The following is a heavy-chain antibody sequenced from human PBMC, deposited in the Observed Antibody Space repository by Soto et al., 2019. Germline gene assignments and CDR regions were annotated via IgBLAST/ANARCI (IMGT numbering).Heavy chain of an antibody. CDR2: ISGSGGST. Sequence: GGSLRLSCAASGFTFSSYAMSWVRQAPGKGLEWVSAISGSGGSTYYTDSVKGRFTISRDNSKNTLYLQMNSLRAEDTAVYYCAKGGDIVATIGYYYYYGMDVWGQGTTVTVSS. D-gene: IGHD5-12*01. CDR1: GFTFSSYA. CDR3: AKGGDIVATIGYYYYYGMDV. V-gene: IGHV3-23*01. J-gene: IGHJ6*02.